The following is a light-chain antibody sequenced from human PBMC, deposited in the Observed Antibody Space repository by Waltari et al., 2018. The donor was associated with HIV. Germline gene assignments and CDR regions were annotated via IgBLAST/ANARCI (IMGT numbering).Light chain of an antibody. CDR1: SSDIGSFDY. CDR3: CSYSDSGTIL. Sequence: SALTQPASVSGSPGQSITISCLGASSDIGSFDYVPWYQQHPDKAPKLILCDVTYRPSGVSGRFSGSRSGSMASLTISGLQPEDEADYFCCSYSDSGTILFGGGTRVTVL. CDR2: DVT. J-gene: IGLJ2*01. V-gene: IGLV2-14*03.